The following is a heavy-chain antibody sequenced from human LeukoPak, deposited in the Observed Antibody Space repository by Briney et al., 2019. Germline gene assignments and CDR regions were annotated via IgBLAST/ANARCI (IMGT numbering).Heavy chain of an antibody. J-gene: IGHJ4*02. CDR3: AREFGYAVISLDY. CDR1: GVSVGSGDYY. D-gene: IGHD5-12*01. V-gene: IGHV4-61*02. CDR2: IYAGGPT. Sequence: ILSLTRTVSGVSVGSGDYYWSWIRQPAGKGLEWIGRIYAGGPTHYNPLLKSRVTVSGDTPKNQFSLRWTSVTAADTAVYDCAREFGYAVISLDYWGQGTLVTVPS.